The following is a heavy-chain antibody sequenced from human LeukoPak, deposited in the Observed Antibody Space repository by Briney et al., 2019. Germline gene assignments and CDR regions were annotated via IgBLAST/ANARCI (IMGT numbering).Heavy chain of an antibody. CDR1: GGSISSHY. Sequence: PSETLSLTCTVSGGSISSHYWSWIRQPPGKGLEWIGYIYYSGSTNYNPSLKSRVTISVDTSKNQFSLKLSSVTAADTAVYYCARDKAARPHWFDPWGQGTLVTVSS. J-gene: IGHJ5*02. CDR2: IYYSGST. D-gene: IGHD6-6*01. V-gene: IGHV4-59*11. CDR3: ARDKAARPHWFDP.